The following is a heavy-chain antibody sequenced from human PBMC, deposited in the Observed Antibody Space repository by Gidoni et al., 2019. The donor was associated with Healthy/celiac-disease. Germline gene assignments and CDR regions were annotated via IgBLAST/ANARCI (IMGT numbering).Heavy chain of an antibody. D-gene: IGHD3-22*01. Sequence: QVQLQQWGAGLLKPSATLSLTCAVYGGSFSGYYWSWIRQPPGKGLEWIGEINHSGSTNYNPSLKSRVTISVDTSKNQFSLKLSSVTAADTAVYYCARESDYYDSSGYYGWGQGTLVTVSS. CDR3: ARESDYYDSSGYYG. J-gene: IGHJ4*02. CDR2: INHSGST. V-gene: IGHV4-34*01. CDR1: GGSFSGYY.